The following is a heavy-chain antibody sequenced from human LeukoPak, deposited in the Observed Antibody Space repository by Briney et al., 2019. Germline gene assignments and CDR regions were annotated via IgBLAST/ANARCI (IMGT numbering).Heavy chain of an antibody. CDR1: GFTFSYYW. V-gene: IGHV3-7*03. CDR3: ASKGCTGGNCKHYFDY. J-gene: IGHJ4*02. Sequence: GGSLRLSCAASGFTFSYYWMSWVRQAPGKGLEWVANIKQDGSEEYYVDSVKGRFTISRDNAENSLYLQMNSLRAEDTAVYYCASKGCTGGNCKHYFDYWGRGTLVTVAS. CDR2: IKQDGSEE. D-gene: IGHD2-8*02.